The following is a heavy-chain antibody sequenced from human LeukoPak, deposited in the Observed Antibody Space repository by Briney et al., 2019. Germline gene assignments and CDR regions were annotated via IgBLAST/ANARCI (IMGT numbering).Heavy chain of an antibody. V-gene: IGHV3-23*01. CDR2: ITGSGGDA. J-gene: IGHJ4*02. CDR1: GFTFSNYA. D-gene: IGHD2-15*01. Sequence: PGGSLRLPCAASGFTFSNYAMNWARQAPGKGLEWVSSITGSGGDAYYTDSGKGRFTISRDNSKNTLDLQMNSLRAEDTAVYYCAKGLKGCSGSSCYYFFDFWGQGALITVSS. CDR3: AKGLKGCSGSSCYYFFDF.